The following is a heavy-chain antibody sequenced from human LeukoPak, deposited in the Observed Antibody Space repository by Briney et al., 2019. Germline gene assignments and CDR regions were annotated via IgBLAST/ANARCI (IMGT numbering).Heavy chain of an antibody. J-gene: IGHJ4*02. D-gene: IGHD3-3*01. CDR3: AKGPPYYDFWSGYSDY. CDR1: GFTFSSYA. Sequence: PGGSLRLSCAASGFTFSSYAMHWVRQAPGKGLEWVAVISYDGSNKYYADSVKGRFTISRDNSKNTLYLQMNSLRAEDTAVYYCAKGPPYYDFWSGYSDYWGQGTLVTVSS. CDR2: ISYDGSNK. V-gene: IGHV3-30-3*01.